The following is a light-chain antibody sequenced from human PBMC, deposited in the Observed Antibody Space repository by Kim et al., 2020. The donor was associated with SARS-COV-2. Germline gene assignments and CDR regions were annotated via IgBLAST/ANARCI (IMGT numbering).Light chain of an antibody. J-gene: IGKJ1*01. CDR2: KAS. Sequence: DIQMTQSPSTLSASVGDRVTITCRASQSISSWLAWYQLKPGKAPKLLIYKASSLESGVQSRFSGSGSGTEFTLTISSLQPDDFATYYCQQYNSYSTFGQGTKVDIK. CDR1: QSISSW. V-gene: IGKV1-5*03. CDR3: QQYNSYST.